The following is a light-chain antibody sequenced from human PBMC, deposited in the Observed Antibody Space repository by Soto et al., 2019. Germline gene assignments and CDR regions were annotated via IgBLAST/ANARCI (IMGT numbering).Light chain of an antibody. J-gene: IGLJ1*01. CDR1: SSDVGTYMF. Sequence: SVATPPGTVSGSPWQYITMSATGTSSDVGTYMFPWRYRRTPGEARRLMIYEINSRPCGVCNRFSGSQCGNTASLTISRLQAEEAGDSYCVSYTTSAFYVFGTGTMLT. V-gene: IGLV2-14*01. CDR2: EIN. CDR3: VSYTTSAFYV.